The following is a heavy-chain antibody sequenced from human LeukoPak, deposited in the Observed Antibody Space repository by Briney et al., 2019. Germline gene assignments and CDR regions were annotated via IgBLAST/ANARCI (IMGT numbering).Heavy chain of an antibody. V-gene: IGHV4-61*01. CDR1: GGSVSSGSYY. D-gene: IGHD1-26*01. J-gene: IGHJ4*02. CDR2: IYYSGST. CDR3: ARAAYSGSYHSDY. Sequence: SETLSLTCTVSGGSVSSGSYYWNWIRQPPGKGLEWIGYIYYSGSTNYNPSLKSRVTISVDTSKNQFSLKLSSVTAADTAVYYCARAAYSGSYHSDYWGQGTLVTVSS.